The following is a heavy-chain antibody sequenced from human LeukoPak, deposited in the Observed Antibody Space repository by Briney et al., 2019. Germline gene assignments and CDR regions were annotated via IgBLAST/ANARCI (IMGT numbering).Heavy chain of an antibody. J-gene: IGHJ6*03. V-gene: IGHV4-34*01. D-gene: IGHD1-26*01. CDR1: GGSFSGYY. Sequence: SETLSLTCAVYGGSFSGYYWSWIRQPPGKGLELIGEINHSGSTNYNPSLKSRVTISVDTSKNQFSLKLSSVTAADTAVYYCARTYGRYIGSYYYMDVWGKGDTVTISS. CDR3: ARTYGRYIGSYYYMDV. CDR2: INHSGST.